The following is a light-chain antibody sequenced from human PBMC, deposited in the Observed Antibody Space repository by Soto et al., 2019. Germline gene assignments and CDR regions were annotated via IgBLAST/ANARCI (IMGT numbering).Light chain of an antibody. J-gene: IGKJ1*01. CDR2: WAS. CDR3: QQYYSTPRT. CDR1: QTVLYSSNNKNH. Sequence: DIVMTQSPDSLSVSLGERATINCKSSQTVLYSSNNKNHLAWYQQRPGQPPKLLFSWASTRESGVPDRFSASGSGTDFALSIGSLQAEDVAVYYCQQYYSTPRTFGQGTKVEIK. V-gene: IGKV4-1*01.